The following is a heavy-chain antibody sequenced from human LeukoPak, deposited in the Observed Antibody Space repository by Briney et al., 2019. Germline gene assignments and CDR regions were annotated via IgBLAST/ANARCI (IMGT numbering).Heavy chain of an antibody. CDR1: GFTFSSYG. CDR3: ASFDYGGNAFDY. Sequence: GGSLRLSCAASGFTFSSYGMHWVRQAPGKGLEWVAVIWYGGSNKYYADSVKGRFTISRDNSKNTLYLQMNSLRAEDTAVYYCASFDYGGNAFDYWGQGTLVTVSS. D-gene: IGHD4-23*01. CDR2: IWYGGSNK. J-gene: IGHJ4*02. V-gene: IGHV3-33*08.